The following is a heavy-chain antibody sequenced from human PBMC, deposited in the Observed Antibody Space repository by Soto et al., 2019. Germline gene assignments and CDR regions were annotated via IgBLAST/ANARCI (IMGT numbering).Heavy chain of an antibody. D-gene: IGHD2-21*02. CDR2: IYYSGST. J-gene: IGHJ6*02. Sequence: SETLSLTCTVSGGSISSYYWSWIRQPPGKGLEWIGYIYYSGSTNYNPSLKSRVTISVDTSKNKFSLKLSSVTAADTAVYYCARVGDYYYYYGMDVWGQGTTVTVSS. CDR1: GGSISSYY. CDR3: ARVGDYYYYYGMDV. V-gene: IGHV4-59*01.